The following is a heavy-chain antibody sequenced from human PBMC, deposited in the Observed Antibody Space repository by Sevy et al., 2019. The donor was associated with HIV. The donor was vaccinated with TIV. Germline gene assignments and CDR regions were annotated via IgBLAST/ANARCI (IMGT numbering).Heavy chain of an antibody. J-gene: IGHJ4*02. V-gene: IGHV3-21*01. CDR3: ARDGGCSSTSCLLYFDC. D-gene: IGHD2-2*01. CDR2: ITGGSSYI. CDR1: GFTFSSYT. Sequence: GGSLRPSCAASGFTFSSYTLNWVRQAPGKGLEWVSSITGGSSYIYYADSVKGRFTISRDNAKNSLYLQMNSLRAEDTAVYCCARDGGCSSTSCLLYFDCRGQGSLVTVSS.